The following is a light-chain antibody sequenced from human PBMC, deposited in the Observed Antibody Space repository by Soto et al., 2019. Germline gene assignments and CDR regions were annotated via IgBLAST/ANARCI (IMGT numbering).Light chain of an antibody. CDR1: GSDIGAYDY. CDR3: SSYAGRPGL. CDR2: EVT. V-gene: IGLV2-8*01. J-gene: IGLJ3*02. Sequence: QSALTQPPSASGSPGQSVTISCTGTGSDIGAYDYVSWYQQYPGKAPKLMIYEVTKRPSGVPDRISGSKSGNTASLTISGLQTEDEADYYCSSYAGRPGLFGGGTKLTVL.